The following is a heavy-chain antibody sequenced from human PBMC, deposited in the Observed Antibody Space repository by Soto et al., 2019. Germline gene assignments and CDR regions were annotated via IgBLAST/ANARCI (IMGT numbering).Heavy chain of an antibody. CDR1: GDSISSSTYF. V-gene: IGHV4-39*07. CDR3: ARYVLSLVLGPENYYGLDV. Sequence: KTSETLSLTCAVSGDSISSSTYFWGWVRQPPGKGLEWIGSIYYSGSTYYNPSLKSRVTISVDTSKNQFSLKLTSVTAADTAVYYCARYVLSLVLGPENYYGLDVWGRGTTVTVSS. J-gene: IGHJ6*02. D-gene: IGHD3-16*02. CDR2: IYYSGST.